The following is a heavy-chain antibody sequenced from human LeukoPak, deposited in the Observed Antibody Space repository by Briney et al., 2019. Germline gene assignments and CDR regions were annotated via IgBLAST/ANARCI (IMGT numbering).Heavy chain of an antibody. CDR2: ISSGSSYI. Sequence: GGSLRLSCAVSGFTFSNYDMNWVRQAPGKGLEWVSSISSGSSYIYYTDSVKGRFTISRDNAKNSLFLQMNSLRAEDTAVYYCARVLRYCSGGNCYSGGLGYMDVWGKGTTVTISS. J-gene: IGHJ6*03. CDR3: ARVLRYCSGGNCYSGGLGYMDV. CDR1: GFTFSNYD. D-gene: IGHD2-15*01. V-gene: IGHV3-21*04.